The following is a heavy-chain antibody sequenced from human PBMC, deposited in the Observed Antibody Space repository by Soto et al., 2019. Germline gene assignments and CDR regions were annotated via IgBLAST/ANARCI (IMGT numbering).Heavy chain of an antibody. CDR1: GFTFSSYE. CDR3: ARVFRHYGGKDRTIDY. CDR2: ISSSGSTI. Sequence: GGSLRLSCAASGFTFSSYEMNWVRQAPGKGLEWVSYISSSGSTIYYADSVKGRFTISRDNAKNSLYLQMNSLRAEDTAVYYCARVFRHYGGKDRTIDYCGQGTLVTVSS. D-gene: IGHD4-17*01. V-gene: IGHV3-48*03. J-gene: IGHJ4*02.